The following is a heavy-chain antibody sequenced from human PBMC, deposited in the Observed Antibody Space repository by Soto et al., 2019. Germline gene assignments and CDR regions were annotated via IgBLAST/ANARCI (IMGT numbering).Heavy chain of an antibody. CDR3: ARDQSGTTTLHWFDP. V-gene: IGHV1-69*08. Sequence: QVQLVQSGAEVKKPGSSVKVSCKASGGTFSSYTISWVRQAPGQGHEWMGRIIPILGIANYAQKFQGRVKITADKSTSTAYMELSSLRSEDTAVYYCARDQSGTTTLHWFDPWGQGTLVTVSS. CDR2: IIPILGIA. J-gene: IGHJ5*02. CDR1: GGTFSSYT. D-gene: IGHD1-1*01.